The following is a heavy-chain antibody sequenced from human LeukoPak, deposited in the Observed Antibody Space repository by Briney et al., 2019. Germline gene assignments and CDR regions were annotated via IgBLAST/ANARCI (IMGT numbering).Heavy chain of an antibody. CDR1: GFTFSSYS. D-gene: IGHD3-16*01. CDR3: AKGAPYL. CDR2: IGSSSSYI. Sequence: GGPLRLSCAASGFTFSSYSMHWVRQAPGKGLECVSSIGSSSSYIYYADSVKGRFTISRDNAKNSLYLQMNSLRGEDTAVYYCAKGAPYLWGQGTMATVSS. V-gene: IGHV3-21*01. J-gene: IGHJ3*01.